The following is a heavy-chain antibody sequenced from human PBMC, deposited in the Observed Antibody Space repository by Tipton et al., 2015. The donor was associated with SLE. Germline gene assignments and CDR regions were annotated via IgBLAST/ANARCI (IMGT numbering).Heavy chain of an antibody. CDR2: ISYSGST. V-gene: IGHV4-59*01. D-gene: IGHD5-12*01. Sequence: GLVKPSETLSLTCTVSGGSISSYYWGWIRQPPGKGLEWIGYISYSGSTNYNPSLKSRVTISEDTSKTQFSLKLSSVSAADTAVYYCARWVSGYADYWGQGTLVTVSS. CDR3: ARWVSGYADY. J-gene: IGHJ4*02. CDR1: GGSISSYY.